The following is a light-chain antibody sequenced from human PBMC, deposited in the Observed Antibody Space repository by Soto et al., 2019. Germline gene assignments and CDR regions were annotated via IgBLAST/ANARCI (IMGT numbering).Light chain of an antibody. Sequence: QSALTQPPSASGSPGQSVTISCTGTSGDVGGYNYVSWYQQHPGKAPKLVIFEVNKRPSGVPDRFSGSKSGNTASLPVSGLQTEDEADYYCNSYAGSNSFVFGTGTQLTVL. CDR2: EVN. V-gene: IGLV2-8*01. J-gene: IGLJ7*01. CDR3: NSYAGSNSFV. CDR1: SGDVGGYNY.